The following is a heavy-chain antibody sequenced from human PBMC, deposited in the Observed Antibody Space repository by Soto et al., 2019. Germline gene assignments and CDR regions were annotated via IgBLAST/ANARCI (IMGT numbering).Heavy chain of an antibody. CDR1: GGSISSGGYS. Sequence: QLQLQESGSGLAKPSQTLSLTCAVSGGSISSGGYSWSWIRQPPGKGLEWIGYIYHSGSTYYNPSLKSRVTISVDRSKNQFSLKLSSVTAADTAVYYCASTDYYDSSGYSYWGQGTLVTVSS. V-gene: IGHV4-30-2*01. CDR3: ASTDYYDSSGYSY. CDR2: IYHSGST. D-gene: IGHD3-22*01. J-gene: IGHJ4*02.